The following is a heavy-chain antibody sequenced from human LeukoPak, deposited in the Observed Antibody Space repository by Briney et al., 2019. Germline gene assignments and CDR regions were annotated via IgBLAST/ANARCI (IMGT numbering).Heavy chain of an antibody. D-gene: IGHD5/OR15-5a*01. V-gene: IGHV4-59*01. CDR1: GGSISSYY. J-gene: IGHJ6*03. CDR3: ARGKGIYPYYYMDV. Sequence: PSETLSLTCTVSGGSISSYYWSWIRQPPGKGLECIGYIHYTGSTNYNPSLKSRVTISVETSKNQFSLKLSSVTAADTAVYYCARGKGIYPYYYMDVWGKGTTVTVSS. CDR2: IHYTGST.